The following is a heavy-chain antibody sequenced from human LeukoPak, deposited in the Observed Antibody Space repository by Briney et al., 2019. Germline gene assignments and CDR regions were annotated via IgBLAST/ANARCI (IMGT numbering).Heavy chain of an antibody. J-gene: IGHJ6*02. CDR2: IKQDGSEK. Sequence: GGPLRLSCAASGFTFSSYWMSWVRQAPGKGLEWVANIKQDGSEKYYVDSVKGRFTISRDNAKNSLYLQMNSLRAEDTAVYYCARDYGDPYYYFYDMDVWGQGTTVTVSS. CDR3: ARDYGDPYYYFYDMDV. CDR1: GFTFSSYW. D-gene: IGHD4-17*01. V-gene: IGHV3-7*01.